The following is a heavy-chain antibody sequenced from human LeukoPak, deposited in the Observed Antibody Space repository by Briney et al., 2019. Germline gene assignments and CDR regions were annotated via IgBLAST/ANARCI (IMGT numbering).Heavy chain of an antibody. CDR2: IRYDGSNK. J-gene: IGHJ4*02. V-gene: IGHV3-30*02. CDR1: GFTFSSYW. CDR3: AKDSVAAKYYFDY. D-gene: IGHD2-15*01. Sequence: PGGSLRLSCAASGFTFSSYWMSWVRQAPGKGLEWVAFIRYDGSNKYYADSVKGRFTISRDNSKNTLYLQMNSLRAEDTAVYYCAKDSVAAKYYFDYWGQGTLVTVSS.